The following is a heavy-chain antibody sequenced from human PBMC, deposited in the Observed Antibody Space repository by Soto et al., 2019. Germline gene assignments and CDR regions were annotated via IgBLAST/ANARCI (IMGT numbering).Heavy chain of an antibody. V-gene: IGHV4-39*01. CDR3: ARSHYTYGLLTHS. CDR2: VYWTGIT. J-gene: IGHJ4*02. Sequence: ERLSLTSYDSRESITASGYHMGWIRQPPGKGLQWIGNVYWTGITFSHPSLTSRVFISVDTSKNELSLRLTSVTAADTAVYYWARSHYTYGLLTHSWSPGTL. D-gene: IGHD2-8*01. CDR1: RESITASGYH.